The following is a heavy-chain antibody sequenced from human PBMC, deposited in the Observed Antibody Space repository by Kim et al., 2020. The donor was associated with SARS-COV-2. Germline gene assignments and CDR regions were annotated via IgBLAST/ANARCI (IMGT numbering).Heavy chain of an antibody. CDR2: ISTSSSYI. D-gene: IGHD3-9*01. V-gene: IGHV3-21*01. J-gene: IGHJ6*02. Sequence: QAPGKGLEWVSSISTSSSYIYYADSAKGRFTISRDNAKSSLFLQMNSLRVEDTGVYYCARFEGYGMDVWGQGTTVTVSS. CDR3: ARFEGYGMDV.